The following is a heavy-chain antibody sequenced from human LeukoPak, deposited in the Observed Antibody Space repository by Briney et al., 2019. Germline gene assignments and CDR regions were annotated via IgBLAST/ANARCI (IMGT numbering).Heavy chain of an antibody. CDR1: GYTFTGYY. CDR2: IHPKSGDT. V-gene: IGHV1-2*02. D-gene: IGHD5-18*01. CDR3: SRGSGISYGGIDY. Sequence: ASVKVSCKASGYTFTGYYMHWVRQAPGQGLEWMGWIHPKSGDTKYAQKFLGRVTLTRDTSTTIVYMELKWLTSDDTAVYYCSRGSGISYGGIDYWGQGTLVAVSS. J-gene: IGHJ4*02.